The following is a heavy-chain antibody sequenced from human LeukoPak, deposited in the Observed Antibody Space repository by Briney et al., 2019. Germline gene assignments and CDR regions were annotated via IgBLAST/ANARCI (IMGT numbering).Heavy chain of an antibody. V-gene: IGHV1-2*02. D-gene: IGHD4-17*01. CDR1: GYTFTGYY. Sequence: ASVKVSCNASGYTFTGYYMHWVRQAPGQGLEWMGWINPNTGGTNYAQKFQGRVTLTRDTSISTAYMELSRLRYDDTAVYYCATLYGDSVRSDYWGQGTLVTVSS. CDR3: ATLYGDSVRSDY. CDR2: INPNTGGT. J-gene: IGHJ4*02.